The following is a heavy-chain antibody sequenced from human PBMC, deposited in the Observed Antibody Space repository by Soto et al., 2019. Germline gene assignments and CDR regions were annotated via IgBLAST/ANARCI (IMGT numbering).Heavy chain of an antibody. D-gene: IGHD1-26*01. Sequence: SETLSLTCTVSGGSISSGGYYWSWIRQHPGKGLEWIGYIYYSGSTYYNPSLKSRVTISVDTSKNQFSLKLSSVTAADTAVYYCEREGGATRGWFDPWGQGTLVTVSS. CDR3: EREGGATRGWFDP. CDR2: IYYSGST. J-gene: IGHJ5*02. CDR1: GGSISSGGYY. V-gene: IGHV4-31*03.